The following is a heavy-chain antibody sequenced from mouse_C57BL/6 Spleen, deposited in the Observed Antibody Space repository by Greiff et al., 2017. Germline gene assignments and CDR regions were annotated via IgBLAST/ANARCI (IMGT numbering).Heavy chain of an antibody. V-gene: IGHV1-50*01. J-gene: IGHJ4*01. Sequence: VQLQQPGAELVKPGASVKLSCKASGYTFTSYWMQWVKQRPGQGLEWIGEIDPSDSYTNYNQKFKGKATLTVDTSSSTAYMQLSSLTSEDSAVYYCARTVGYGDYAMDYWGQGTSVTVSS. CDR2: IDPSDSYT. CDR3: ARTVGYGDYAMDY. CDR1: GYTFTSYW. D-gene: IGHD1-1*01.